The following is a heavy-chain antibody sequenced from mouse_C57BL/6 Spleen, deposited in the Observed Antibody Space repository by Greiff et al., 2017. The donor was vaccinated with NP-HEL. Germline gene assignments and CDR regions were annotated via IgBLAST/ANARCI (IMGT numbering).Heavy chain of an antibody. CDR1: GYTFTSYW. CDR3: ARSLYYGNAWFAY. V-gene: IGHV1-53*01. CDR2: INPSNGGT. Sequence: VQLQHPGTELVKPGASVKLSCKASGYTFTSYWMHWVKQRPGQGLEWIGNINPSNGGTNYNEKFKSKATLTVDKSSSTAYMQLSSLTSEDSAVYYCARSLYYGNAWFAYWGQGTTLTVSS. D-gene: IGHD2-1*01. J-gene: IGHJ2*01.